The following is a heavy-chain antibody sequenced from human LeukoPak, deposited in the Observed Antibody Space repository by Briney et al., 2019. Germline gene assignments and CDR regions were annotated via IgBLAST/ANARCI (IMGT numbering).Heavy chain of an antibody. D-gene: IGHD2-15*01. Sequence: GESLKISCKGSGYSFTSYWIGWVRQMPGKGLEWMGIIYPGDSDTRYSPSFQGQVTISADKSISTAYLQWSSLKASDTAMYYCARRPPIASVECYFDYWGQGTLVTVSS. V-gene: IGHV5-51*01. CDR2: IYPGDSDT. CDR1: GYSFTSYW. J-gene: IGHJ4*02. CDR3: ARRPPIASVECYFDY.